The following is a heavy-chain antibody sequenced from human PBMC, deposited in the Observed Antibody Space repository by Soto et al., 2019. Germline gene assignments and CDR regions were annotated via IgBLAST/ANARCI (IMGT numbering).Heavy chain of an antibody. Sequence: PSETLSLTCTVSGGFISNGDYHWSWIRQPPGRGLEWIGYTYPSGSTYYNASLRSRVTISIDASKNQFSLKLNSVTAADTAVYYCAREGGYDSPHGCWGQGTPVTVSS. V-gene: IGHV4-30-4*01. J-gene: IGHJ4*02. CDR2: TYPSGST. CDR3: AREGGYDSPHGC. D-gene: IGHD5-12*01. CDR1: GGFISNGDYH.